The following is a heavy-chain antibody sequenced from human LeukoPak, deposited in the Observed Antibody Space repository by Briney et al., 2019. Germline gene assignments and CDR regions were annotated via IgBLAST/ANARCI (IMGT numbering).Heavy chain of an antibody. D-gene: IGHD5-24*01. V-gene: IGHV3-33*01. CDR1: GLTFSNYD. J-gene: IGHJ4*02. CDR3: ARHGYNYGFDY. Sequence: GGSLRLSCAASGLTFSNYDVHWVRQAPGKGLEWVAVIWYDGSNKYYVDSVKGRFTISRDISKNTLYLQMNSLSAEDTAVYYCARHGYNYGFDYWGQGTLVTVSS. CDR2: IWYDGSNK.